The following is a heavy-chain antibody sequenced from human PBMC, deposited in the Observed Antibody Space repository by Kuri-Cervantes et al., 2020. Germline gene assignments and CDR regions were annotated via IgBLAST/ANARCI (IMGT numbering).Heavy chain of an antibody. J-gene: IGHJ1*01. V-gene: IGHV4-34*01. CDR3: ARAGLGYYGSGSYRSGWVQH. CDR2: INHSGST. D-gene: IGHD3-10*01. Sequence: SQTLSLTCAVYGGSFRGYYWSWIRQPPGKGLEWIGEINHSGSTNYNPSLKSRVTISVDTSKNQSSLKLSSVTAADTAVYYCARAGLGYYGSGSYRSGWVQHWGQGTLVTVSS. CDR1: GGSFRGYY.